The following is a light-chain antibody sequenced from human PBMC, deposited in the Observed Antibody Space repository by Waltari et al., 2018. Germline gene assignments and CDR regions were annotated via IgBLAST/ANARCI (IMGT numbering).Light chain of an antibody. CDR1: SSDVGGYNY. CDR3: CSFTSSSTWV. CDR2: DVN. V-gene: IGLV2-14*03. J-gene: IGLJ3*02. Sequence: QSALTQPASVSGSPGQSITISCTGASSDVGGYNYVSWYQQHPGKAPKLIIYDVNNRPSGLSNRFSGSKSGNRASLTISWLQAEDEADYYCCSFTSSSTWVFGGGTKLTVL.